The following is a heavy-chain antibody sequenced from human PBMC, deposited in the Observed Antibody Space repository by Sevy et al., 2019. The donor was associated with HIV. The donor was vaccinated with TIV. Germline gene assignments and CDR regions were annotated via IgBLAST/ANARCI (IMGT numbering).Heavy chain of an antibody. CDR2: VDPEDGET. CDR1: GYTLNELS. Sequence: ASVKVSGKVSGYTLNELSMQWVQQAPGKGLGWMGGVDPEDGETVYAQKFQGRVTMSDDTTTDTAYMELSSLRSVATVVYYWGTDLRCLPQVWGQGTLVTVSS. CDR3: GTDLRCLPQV. D-gene: IGHD3-16*01. V-gene: IGHV1-24*01. J-gene: IGHJ4*02.